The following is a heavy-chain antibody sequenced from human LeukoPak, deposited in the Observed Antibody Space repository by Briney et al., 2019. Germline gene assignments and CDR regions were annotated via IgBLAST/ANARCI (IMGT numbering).Heavy chain of an antibody. V-gene: IGHV4-59*08. J-gene: IGHJ3*02. CDR2: IYYSGST. D-gene: IGHD6-13*01. CDR3: ARHGYDAFDI. CDR1: GGSISSYY. Sequence: SETLSLTCTVSGGSISSYYWSWIRQPPGNGLEWIGYIYYSGSTNYNPSLKSRVTISVDTSENQFSLKLSSVTAADTAVYYCARHGYDAFDIWGQGTMVTVSS.